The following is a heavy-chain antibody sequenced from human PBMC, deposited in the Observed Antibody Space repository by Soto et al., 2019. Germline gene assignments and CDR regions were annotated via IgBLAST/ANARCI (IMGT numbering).Heavy chain of an antibody. D-gene: IGHD5-18*01. V-gene: IGHV1-18*01. CDR1: GYTFTIYS. Sequence: QVQLVQSGAEVKKPGASVKVSCKASGYTFTIYSISWVRQAPGQGLEWMGWISAYNVNTYHARKLQGRVTMTTDTSTSTAYMELRSLRSDDTAAYYCAGDVGYGLIDYWGQGTLVTVSS. CDR3: AGDVGYGLIDY. CDR2: ISAYNVNT. J-gene: IGHJ4*02.